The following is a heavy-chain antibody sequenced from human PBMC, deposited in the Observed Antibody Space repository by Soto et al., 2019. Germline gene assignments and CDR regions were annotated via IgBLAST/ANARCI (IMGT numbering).Heavy chain of an antibody. CDR2: IIPIFNST. V-gene: IGHV1-69*06. CDR1: GSRFSNYV. J-gene: IGHJ4*02. CDR3: AREGRGKKAGYNGLVSLGY. Sequence: VKVSCKVSGSRFSNYVISWVRQAPGHGLEWLGRIIPIFNSTKYAQNFQGRVTITADKSTSTASLELSSLRSDDTAVYYCAREGRGKKAGYNGLVSLGYWGQGTLVTVSS. D-gene: IGHD2-2*02.